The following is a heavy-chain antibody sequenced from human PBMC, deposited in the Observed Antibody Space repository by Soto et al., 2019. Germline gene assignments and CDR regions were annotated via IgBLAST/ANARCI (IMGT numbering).Heavy chain of an antibody. V-gene: IGHV3-74*01. CDR2: INSEGSST. CDR1: GFTFSRNW. Sequence: EVQLEESGGGLVQPGGSLRLSCVASGFTFSRNWVHWVRQAPGKGLVWVARINSEGSSTTYADSVKGRFTISRDNAKNTLFLQMNSLRAEDTAVYYCARSLPYYYYYYYMDVWGKGTTVTVSS. J-gene: IGHJ6*03. CDR3: ARSLPYYYYYYYMDV.